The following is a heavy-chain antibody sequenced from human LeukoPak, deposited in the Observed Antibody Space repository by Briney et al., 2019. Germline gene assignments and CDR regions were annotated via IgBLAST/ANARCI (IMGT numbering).Heavy chain of an antibody. CDR1: GYTFTSYD. J-gene: IGHJ4*02. V-gene: IGHV1-8*01. D-gene: IGHD5-18*01. CDR2: MNPNSGNT. CDR3: ARGFGYSYGKSVY. Sequence: ASVKVACKASGYTFTSYDINWVRQATGQGLEWMGWMNPNSGNTGYAQKFQGRVTMTRNTSISTAYMELSSLRSEDTAVYYCARGFGYSYGKSVYWSQGTLVTVSS.